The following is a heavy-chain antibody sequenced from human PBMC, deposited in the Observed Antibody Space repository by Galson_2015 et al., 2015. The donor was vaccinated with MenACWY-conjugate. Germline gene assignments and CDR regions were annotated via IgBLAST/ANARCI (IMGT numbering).Heavy chain of an antibody. V-gene: IGHV3-21*01. CDR2: IDSSGSDI. CDR3: ARGIGDYVDGSGDC. J-gene: IGHJ4*02. CDR1: GFTFSTYW. Sequence: SLRLSCAASGFTFSTYWMSWVRQAPGKGLEWVSSIDSSGSDIYYGDSVKGRFTISRDNAKNSVFLQMNSLRAEDTAVYYCARGIGDYVDGSGDCWGQGTLVTVSS. D-gene: IGHD4-17*01.